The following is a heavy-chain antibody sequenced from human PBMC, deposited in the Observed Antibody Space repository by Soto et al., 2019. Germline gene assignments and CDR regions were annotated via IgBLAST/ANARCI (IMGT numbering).Heavy chain of an antibody. Sequence: QVQLVESGGGVVQPGRSLRLSCAASGFTFSSYGMHWVRQAPGKGLEWVAVISYDGSNKYYADSVKGRFTISRDNSKNTLYLQMNSLRAEDTAVYYCAKDLVATTSWGQGTLVTVSS. CDR2: ISYDGSNK. CDR1: GFTFSSYG. D-gene: IGHD5-12*01. J-gene: IGHJ5*02. CDR3: AKDLVATTS. V-gene: IGHV3-30*18.